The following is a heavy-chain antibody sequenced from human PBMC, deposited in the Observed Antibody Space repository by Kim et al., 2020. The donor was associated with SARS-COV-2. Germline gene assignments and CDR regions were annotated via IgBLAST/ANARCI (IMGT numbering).Heavy chain of an antibody. CDR3: ARARPRDYQLLLMGHDGFGI. CDR2: ITYDGSNK. CDR1: GFTFSSYA. D-gene: IGHD2-2*01. J-gene: IGHJ3*02. Sequence: GGSLRLSCAASGFTFSSYAMHWVRQAPGKGLEWVAVITYDGSNKYYADSVKGRFTISRDNSKNTLYLQMNSLRAEDTAVYYCARARPRDYQLLLMGHDGFGIWGQGTLVTVPS. V-gene: IGHV3-30-3*01.